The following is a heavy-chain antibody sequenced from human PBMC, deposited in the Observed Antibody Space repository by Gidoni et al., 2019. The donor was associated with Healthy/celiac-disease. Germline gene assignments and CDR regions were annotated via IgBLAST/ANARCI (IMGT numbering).Heavy chain of an antibody. CDR3: AKDRTNYYGSGRGLVGYYYYMDV. D-gene: IGHD3-10*01. Sequence: GYADSVKGRFTISRDNAKNSLYLQMNSLRAEDTALYYCAKDRTNYYGSGRGLVGYYYYMDVWGKGTTVTVSS. J-gene: IGHJ6*03. V-gene: IGHV3-9*01.